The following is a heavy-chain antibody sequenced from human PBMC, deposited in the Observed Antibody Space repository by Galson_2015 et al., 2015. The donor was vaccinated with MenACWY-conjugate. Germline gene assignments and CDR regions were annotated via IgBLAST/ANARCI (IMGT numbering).Heavy chain of an antibody. CDR1: GFSLSTSGMC. Sequence: PALVKPTQTLTLTCTFSGFSLSTSGMCVSWIRQSPGKALEWLARIDWDDDQYYSTSLKTRLTISKDTSKNQVVLTMTNMDPVDTATYYCARIRYVPGTRHAEYFQHWGQGTLVTVSS. D-gene: IGHD1-1*01. CDR3: ARIRYVPGTRHAEYFQH. J-gene: IGHJ1*01. CDR2: IDWDDDQ. V-gene: IGHV2-70*11.